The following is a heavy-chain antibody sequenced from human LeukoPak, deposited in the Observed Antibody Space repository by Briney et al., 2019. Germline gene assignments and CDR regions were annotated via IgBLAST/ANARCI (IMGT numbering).Heavy chain of an antibody. CDR1: GGSISSSSYY. D-gene: IGHD6-6*01. CDR3: ARSGARPFDY. CDR2: IYYSGST. V-gene: IGHV4-39*01. J-gene: IGHJ4*02. Sequence: SETLSLTCTVSGGSISSSSYYWGWIRQPPGKGLEWIGSIYYSGSTYYNPSLKSRVTISVDTSKNQFSLKLSSVTAADTAVYYCARSGARPFDYWGQGTLSPSPQ.